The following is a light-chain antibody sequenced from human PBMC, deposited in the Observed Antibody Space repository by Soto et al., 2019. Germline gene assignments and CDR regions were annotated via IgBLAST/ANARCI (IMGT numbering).Light chain of an antibody. CDR3: SSYTSSSTLYV. V-gene: IGLV2-14*01. Sequence: QSALTQPASVSGSPRQSITISCTGASSDVGSYTYVSWYRQHPGKAPKLMIYEVNNRPSGVSNRFSGSKSGNTASLTISGLQAEDEADYYCSSYTSSSTLYVFGTGTKVTVL. CDR1: SSDVGSYTY. CDR2: EVN. J-gene: IGLJ1*01.